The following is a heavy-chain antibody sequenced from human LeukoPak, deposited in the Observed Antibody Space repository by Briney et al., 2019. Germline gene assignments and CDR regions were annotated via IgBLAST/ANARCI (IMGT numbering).Heavy chain of an antibody. Sequence: GGSLRLSCAASGFTFSSYSMNWVRQAPGKGLEWVAVIWYDGSNKYYADSVKGRFTISRDNSKNTLYLQMNSLRAEDTAVYYCAKSTSRYYYYMDVWGKGTTVTVSS. CDR2: IWYDGSNK. V-gene: IGHV3-33*06. CDR3: AKSTSRYYYYMDV. D-gene: IGHD2-2*01. CDR1: GFTFSSYS. J-gene: IGHJ6*03.